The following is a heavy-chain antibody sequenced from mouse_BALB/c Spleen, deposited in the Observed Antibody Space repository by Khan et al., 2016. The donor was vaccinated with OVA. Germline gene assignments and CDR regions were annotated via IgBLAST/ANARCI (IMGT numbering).Heavy chain of an antibody. CDR3: ARKSGCGFDY. CDR1: GYSFTGYF. V-gene: IGHV1-20*02. J-gene: IGHJ2*01. Sequence: EVQLQESGPELVKPGASVKISCKASGYSFTGYFMNWVMQSHGKSLEWIGRINPHIGETLYNQKFKGKATLTVDESSRTAHMELRSLASEDSAVYYCARKSGCGFDYWGQGTTLTVSS. CDR2: INPHIGET.